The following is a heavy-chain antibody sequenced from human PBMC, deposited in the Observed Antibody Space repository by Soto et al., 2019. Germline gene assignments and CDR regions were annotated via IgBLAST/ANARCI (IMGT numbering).Heavy chain of an antibody. CDR2: ISTNGGST. J-gene: IGHJ4*02. Sequence: GGSLRLSCSASGFTFSIYAMHWLRQAPGKGLEYVSSISTNGGSTHYADSVKGRFTISRDNSKNTQYLQMSSLRADDTAVYYCVKGEYYYDSSGYYPFDYWGQGTLVTVSS. CDR3: VKGEYYYDSSGYYPFDY. V-gene: IGHV3-64D*06. D-gene: IGHD3-22*01. CDR1: GFTFSIYA.